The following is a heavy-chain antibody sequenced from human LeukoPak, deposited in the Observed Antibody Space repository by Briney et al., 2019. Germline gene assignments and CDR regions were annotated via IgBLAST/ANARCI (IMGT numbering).Heavy chain of an antibody. CDR1: GFTFSIYA. CDR2: ISGSGGSA. J-gene: IGHJ4*02. CDR3: AKDPITMIVVVDDY. Sequence: LSGGSLRLSCAASGFTFSIYAMSWVRQAPGKRLEWVSAISGSGGSAYYADSVKGRFTISRDNSKNTLYLQMNSLRAEDTAVYYCAKDPITMIVVVDDYWGQGTLVTVSS. D-gene: IGHD3-22*01. V-gene: IGHV3-23*01.